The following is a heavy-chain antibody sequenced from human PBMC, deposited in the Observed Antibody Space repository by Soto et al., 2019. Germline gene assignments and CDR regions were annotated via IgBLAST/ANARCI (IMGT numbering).Heavy chain of an antibody. CDR2: ISGSGGVT. D-gene: IGHD4-17*01. CDR1: GFTFGIYA. Sequence: GSLRLSCAASGFTFGIYAMSWVRQAPGKGLEWVSAISGSGGVTYYADSVKGRFTISRDNSKNMLYLQMNTLRAEDTAVYYCAKDLVTTVSHDAFDIWGQGTMVTVSS. J-gene: IGHJ3*02. CDR3: AKDLVTTVSHDAFDI. V-gene: IGHV3-23*01.